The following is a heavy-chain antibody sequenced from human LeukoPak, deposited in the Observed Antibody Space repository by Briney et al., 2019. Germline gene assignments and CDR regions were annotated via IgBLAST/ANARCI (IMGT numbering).Heavy chain of an antibody. CDR2: LNGDGTNI. J-gene: IGHJ3*01. CDR3: ARSQSGVFDV. Sequence: GGSLRLSCVASGFTFSNYWMQWVRQVPGKGLVWVSRLNGDGTNIIYADSVKGRFTVSRDNAENTLYLQMNSLRAEDTALYYCARSQSGVFDVWGQGTMVTVSS. CDR1: GFTFSNYW. V-gene: IGHV3-74*01. D-gene: IGHD2-8*01.